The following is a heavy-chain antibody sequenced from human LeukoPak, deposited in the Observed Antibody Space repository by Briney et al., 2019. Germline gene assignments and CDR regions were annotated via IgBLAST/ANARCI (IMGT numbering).Heavy chain of an antibody. D-gene: IGHD2-2*01. CDR2: INHSGST. V-gene: IGHV4-34*01. CDR3: ASTERCSTTCPLDY. Sequence: AETLSLTCAVYGGSFRGYYWSWIRQPPGKGLEWIGEINHSGSTNYNPSLKSRVTISLDTSMKKFSLKLNSVTAADTAVYYCASTERCSTTCPLDYWGQGTLVTVSS. J-gene: IGHJ4*02. CDR1: GGSFRGYY.